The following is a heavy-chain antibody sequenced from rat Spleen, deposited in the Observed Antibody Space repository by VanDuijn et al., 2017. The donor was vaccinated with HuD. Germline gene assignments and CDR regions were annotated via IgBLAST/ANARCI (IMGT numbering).Heavy chain of an antibody. CDR3: ARQTLWISDWYFDF. Sequence: QVQLKESGPGLVQPSQTLSLTCTVSGFSLNSYHINWVRQPPGKSLEWMGAMWNGGGTDYNSAFKSRLSISRDTSKSQVFLKMNSLQTDDTAKYFCARQTLWISDWYFDFWGPGTMVTVSS. D-gene: IGHD1-7*01. J-gene: IGHJ1*01. CDR1: GFSLNSYH. V-gene: IGHV2-43*01. CDR2: MWNGGGT.